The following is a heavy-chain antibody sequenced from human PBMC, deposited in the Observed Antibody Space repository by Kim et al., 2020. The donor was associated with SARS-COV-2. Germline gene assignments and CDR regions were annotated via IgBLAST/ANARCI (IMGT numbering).Heavy chain of an antibody. Sequence: GSLRLSCAASGFTFSNAWMSWVRQAPGKGLEWVSRIKSKTDGGTTDYAAPVKGRFTISRDDSKNTLYLQMNSLKTEDTAVYYCTTGASVLRFLEWSSDFDYWGQGTLVTVSS. CDR3: TTGASVLRFLEWSSDFDY. CDR2: IKSKTDGGTT. D-gene: IGHD3-3*01. CDR1: GFTFSNAW. J-gene: IGHJ4*02. V-gene: IGHV3-15*01.